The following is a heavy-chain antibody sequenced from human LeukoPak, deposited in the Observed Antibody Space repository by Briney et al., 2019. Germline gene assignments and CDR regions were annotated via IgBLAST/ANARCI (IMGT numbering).Heavy chain of an antibody. CDR1: GYSFTSYL. Sequence: GESLKISCQGSGYSFTSYLIGWVRQMPGKGLEWMGIIYPGDSDTRYSPSFQGQVTLSADKSISTAYLQWSSLKASDTAMYYCATPRGHLYNWNYPGGAFDIWGQGTMVTVSS. J-gene: IGHJ3*02. D-gene: IGHD1-7*01. V-gene: IGHV5-51*01. CDR2: IYPGDSDT. CDR3: ATPRGHLYNWNYPGGAFDI.